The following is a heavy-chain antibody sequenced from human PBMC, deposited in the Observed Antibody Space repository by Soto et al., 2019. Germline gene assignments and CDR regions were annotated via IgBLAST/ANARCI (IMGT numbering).Heavy chain of an antibody. CDR1: GFTFSSYG. V-gene: IGHV3-30*18. J-gene: IGHJ4*02. Sequence: GGSLRLSCAVSGFTFSSYGMHWVRQAPGKGLEWVAVISYDESNKYYADSVKGRFTISRDNSKNTLYLQMNSLRAEDTAVYYCAKDRGSSWSALDYWGQGTLVTVSS. D-gene: IGHD6-13*01. CDR2: ISYDESNK. CDR3: AKDRGSSWSALDY.